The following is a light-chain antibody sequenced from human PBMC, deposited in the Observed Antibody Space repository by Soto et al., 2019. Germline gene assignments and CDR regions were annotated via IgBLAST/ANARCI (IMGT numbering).Light chain of an antibody. CDR1: QGISSY. CDR3: QQFYSYPVT. Sequence: DIQLTQSPSFLSASVGDRVTITCRASQGISSYLAWHQQKPGKAPNLLIYAASTLQSGVPSRFSGSGSGTEFSLTISSLQPEDFATYYCQQFYSYPVTFGGGTKVEIK. CDR2: AAS. J-gene: IGKJ4*01. V-gene: IGKV1-9*01.